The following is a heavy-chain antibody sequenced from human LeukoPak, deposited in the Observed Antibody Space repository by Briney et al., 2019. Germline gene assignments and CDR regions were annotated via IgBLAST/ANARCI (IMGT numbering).Heavy chain of an antibody. CDR3: ATEAQQWNY. J-gene: IGHJ4*02. D-gene: IGHD6-19*01. CDR1: GGTFSSYA. V-gene: IGHV1-69*06. CDR2: IIPIFGTA. Sequence: SVKVSCKASGGTFSSYAISWVRQAPGQGLEWMGGIIPIFGTANYAQKFQGRVTMTEDTSTDTAYMELSSLRSEDTAVYYCATEAQQWNYWGQGTLVTVSS.